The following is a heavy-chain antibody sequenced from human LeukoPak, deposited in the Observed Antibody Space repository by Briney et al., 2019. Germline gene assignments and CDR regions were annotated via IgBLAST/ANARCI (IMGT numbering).Heavy chain of an antibody. CDR3: AREARFLEWLLSHDAFDI. CDR1: GYTFTGYY. J-gene: IGHJ3*02. V-gene: IGHV1-2*04. CDR2: INPNSGGT. D-gene: IGHD3-3*01. Sequence: GAAVKVSCKASGYTFTGYYMHWVRQAPGQGLEWMGRINPNSGGTNYAQKFQGWVTMTRDTSISTAYMELSRLRSDDTAVYYCAREARFLEWLLSHDAFDIWGQGTMVTVSS.